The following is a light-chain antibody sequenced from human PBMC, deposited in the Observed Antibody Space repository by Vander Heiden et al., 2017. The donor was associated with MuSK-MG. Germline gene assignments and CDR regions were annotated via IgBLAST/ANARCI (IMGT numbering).Light chain of an antibody. V-gene: IGLV2-14*03. J-gene: IGLJ1*01. CDR3: ISYTSRSTYV. Sequence: QSALTQPASVSGSPGQSIAISCTGTSGDVGGYNYVSWYRQHPGKAPKLMIYDVSNRPSVVSTRFSGSQSGNTASLTISGLKAEDEADYYCISYTSRSTYVFGTGTKVTVL. CDR1: SGDVGGYNY. CDR2: DVS.